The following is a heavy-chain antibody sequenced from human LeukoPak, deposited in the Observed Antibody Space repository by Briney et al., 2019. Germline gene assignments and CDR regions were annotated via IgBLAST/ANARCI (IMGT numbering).Heavy chain of an antibody. J-gene: IGHJ6*03. CDR3: ANRFGKDYYDVSGRTYYMDV. CDR1: EFSFSTYG. V-gene: IGHV3-30*02. D-gene: IGHD3-22*01. CDR2: IRYDGSNK. Sequence: PGGSLRLSCAASEFSFSTYGMHWVRQAPGKGLEWVAFIRYDGSNKYYADSVKGRFTISRDNSRNTLYLQMNSLRAEDTAVYCCANRFGKDYYDVSGRTYYMDVWGKGTTVTVSS.